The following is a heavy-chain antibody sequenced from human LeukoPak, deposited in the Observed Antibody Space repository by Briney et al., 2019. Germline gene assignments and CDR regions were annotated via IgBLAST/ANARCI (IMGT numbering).Heavy chain of an antibody. V-gene: IGHV3-53*01. CDR2: IYSGGTT. CDR3: TKLKGWYGDGYFDY. J-gene: IGHJ4*02. Sequence: PGGSLRLSCAASGFTVSSNYMSWVRQPPGKGLEWVSVIYSGGTTFYADSVKGRFTISRDNSRNTLYLQMNSLRADDTAVYYCTKLKGWYGDGYFDYWGQGIMVTVSS. CDR1: GFTVSSNY. D-gene: IGHD6-19*01.